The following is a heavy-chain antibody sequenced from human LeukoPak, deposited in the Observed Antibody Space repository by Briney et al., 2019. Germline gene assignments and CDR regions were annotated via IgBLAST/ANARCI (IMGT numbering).Heavy chain of an antibody. J-gene: IGHJ5*02. Sequence: SETLSLTCAVYGGSFSGYYWSWIRQPPGKGLEWIGEINRSGSTNYNPSLKSRVTISVDTSKNQFSLKLSSVTAADTAVYYCARSPMVNNWFDPWGQGTLVTVSS. V-gene: IGHV4-34*01. CDR3: ARSPMVNNWFDP. CDR1: GGSFSGYY. D-gene: IGHD4-23*01. CDR2: INRSGST.